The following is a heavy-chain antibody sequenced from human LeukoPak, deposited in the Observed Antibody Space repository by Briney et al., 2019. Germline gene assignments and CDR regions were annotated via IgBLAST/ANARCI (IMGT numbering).Heavy chain of an antibody. CDR2: IYYSGST. D-gene: IGHD1-26*01. CDR3: ARGGGSPLGY. J-gene: IGHJ4*02. Sequence: SETLSLTCTVSGGSIISYYWSWIRQPPGKGLEWMGYIYYSGSTNYNPSLKSRVTISVDTSKNQFSLKLSSVTAADTAVYYCARGGGSPLGYWGQGTLVTVSS. CDR1: GGSIISYY. V-gene: IGHV4-59*01.